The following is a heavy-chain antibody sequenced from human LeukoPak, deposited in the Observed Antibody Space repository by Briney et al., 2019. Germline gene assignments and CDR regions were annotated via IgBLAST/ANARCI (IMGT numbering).Heavy chain of an antibody. CDR3: ARQVPILVVPAAMGNDY. J-gene: IGHJ4*02. V-gene: IGHV1-2*02. CDR1: GYTFTGYY. D-gene: IGHD2-2*01. Sequence: ASVKVSCKASGYTFTGYYMHWVRQAPGQGLEWMGWINPNSGGTNYAQKFQGRVTMTRDTSISTAYMELSRLRSDDTAVYYCARQVPILVVPAAMGNDYWGQGTLVTVSS. CDR2: INPNSGGT.